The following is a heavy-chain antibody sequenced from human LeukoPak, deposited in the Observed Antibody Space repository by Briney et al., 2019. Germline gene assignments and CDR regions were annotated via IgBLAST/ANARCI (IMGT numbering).Heavy chain of an antibody. CDR2: MNPNSSYT. Sequence: GASVKVSCKASGYTFTTYDINWVRQATGQGLEWMGWMNPNSSYTGYAQKFQGRVTVTRDTSISTPYMELSSLRSEDTAVYYCARVAGSIDYWGQGTLVTVSS. J-gene: IGHJ4*02. CDR1: GYTFTTYD. D-gene: IGHD6-19*01. CDR3: ARVAGSIDY. V-gene: IGHV1-8*03.